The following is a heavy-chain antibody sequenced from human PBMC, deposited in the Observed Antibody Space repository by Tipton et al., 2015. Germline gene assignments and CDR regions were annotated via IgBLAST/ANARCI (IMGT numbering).Heavy chain of an antibody. CDR3: ARTTVTGYFDY. D-gene: IGHD4-17*01. V-gene: IGHV1-69*01. CDR2: IIPSSVDFGKT. CDR1: GGTFSTLG. Sequence: QLVQSGAEVKKPGSSVTVSCKASGGTFSTLGISWVRQAPGQGLEWMGGIIPSSVDFGKTHYAQKFQGRVTITADESRTTVFMYLSSLRSDDTAVYYCARTTVTGYFDYWGQGVLVTVSS. J-gene: IGHJ4*02.